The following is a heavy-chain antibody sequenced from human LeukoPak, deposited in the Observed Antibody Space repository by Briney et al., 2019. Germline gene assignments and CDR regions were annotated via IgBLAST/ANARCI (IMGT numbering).Heavy chain of an antibody. CDR1: GGSISSSSYY. CDR3: AREGALIKSVEMATINAFDI. CDR2: IYYSGST. D-gene: IGHD5-24*01. V-gene: IGHV4-39*02. J-gene: IGHJ3*02. Sequence: ASETLSLTCTVSGGSISSSSYYWGWIRQPPGKGLEWIGSIYYSGSTYYDPSLKSRVTISVDTSKNQFSLKLSSVTAADTAVYYCAREGALIKSVEMATINAFDIWGQGTMVTVSS.